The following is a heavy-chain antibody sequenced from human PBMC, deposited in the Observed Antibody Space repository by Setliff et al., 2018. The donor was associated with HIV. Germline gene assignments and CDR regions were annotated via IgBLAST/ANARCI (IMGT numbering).Heavy chain of an antibody. V-gene: IGHV4-34*01. J-gene: IGHJ6*03. CDR2: INHSGST. Sequence: SETLSLTCAVSGGSFSGYYWSWIRQRPGQGREWTGEINHSGSTNYNPSLKSRVTISGDTTKNQFYLGLSFVTAADTAVDYCARGRDYYGSGCYCSGRANSYYFMDVWGKGTTVTVSS. CDR3: ARGRDYYGSGCYCSGRANSYYFMDV. CDR1: GGSFSGYY. D-gene: IGHD3-10*01.